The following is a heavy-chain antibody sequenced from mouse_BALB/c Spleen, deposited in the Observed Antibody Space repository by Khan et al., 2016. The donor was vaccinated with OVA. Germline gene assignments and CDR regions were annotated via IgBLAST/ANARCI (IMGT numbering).Heavy chain of an antibody. CDR2: ISSAGDYT. V-gene: IGHV5-6*01. J-gene: IGHJ3*01. Sequence: EVELVESGGDLVKPGGSLKLSCAASGFTFSSYGMSWVRQTPDKRLEWVATISSAGDYTYYPDNVKGRFTISRDNAKNTLYPQMSSLKSEDTAMFYCASHLTGSFAYWGQGTLVTVSA. CDR3: ASHLTGSFAY. CDR1: GFTFSSYG. D-gene: IGHD4-1*01.